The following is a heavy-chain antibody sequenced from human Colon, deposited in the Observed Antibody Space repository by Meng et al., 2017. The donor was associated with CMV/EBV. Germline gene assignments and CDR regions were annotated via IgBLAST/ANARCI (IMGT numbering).Heavy chain of an antibody. CDR2: ISTDQTTI. D-gene: IGHD1-1*01. CDR3: ARDQGSWNVLY. J-gene: IGHJ4*02. V-gene: IGHV3-48*04. CDR1: GFTFSVYG. Sequence: GSLKISCATSGFTFSVYGMAWVRQAPGKGLEWVSYISTDQTTIYHADSVKGRFTISRDNGGNSLYLQMNNLRAEDTAVYYCARDQGSWNVLYWGQGARVTVSS.